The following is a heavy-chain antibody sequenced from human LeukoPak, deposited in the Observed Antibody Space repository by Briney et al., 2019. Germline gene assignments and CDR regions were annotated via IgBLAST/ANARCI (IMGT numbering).Heavy chain of an antibody. V-gene: IGHV3-30*04. D-gene: IGHD6-13*01. CDR2: ISFDGSNK. Sequence: PGGSLRLSCAASGFTFSSYAMHWVRQAPGKGLEWVTIISFDGSNKYYADSVKGRFTISRDNSKNTLYLQTKSLRAEDTALYYCARGDKQLVFERRKGGFDPWGQGTLVTVSS. CDR1: GFTFSSYA. CDR3: ARGDKQLVFERRKGGFDP. J-gene: IGHJ5*02.